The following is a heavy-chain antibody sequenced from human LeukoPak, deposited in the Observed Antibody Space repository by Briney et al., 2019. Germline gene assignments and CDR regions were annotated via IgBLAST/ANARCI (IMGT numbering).Heavy chain of an antibody. CDR2: INAGNDNT. D-gene: IGHD2-15*01. CDR1: GYTFTSYA. J-gene: IGHJ5*02. CDR3: ARESCSGGSCYSVWFDP. Sequence: ASVKVSCKASGYTFTSYAMHWVRQAPGQRLEWMGWINAGNDNTKYSQKFQGRVTITRDTSASTAYMELSSLRSEDTAVYYCARESCSGGSCYSVWFDPWGQGTLVTVS. V-gene: IGHV1-3*01.